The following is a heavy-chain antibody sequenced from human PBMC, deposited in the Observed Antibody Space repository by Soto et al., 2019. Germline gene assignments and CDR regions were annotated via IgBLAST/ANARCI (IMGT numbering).Heavy chain of an antibody. J-gene: IGHJ5*02. CDR2: SYYSGYT. CDR3: SRHAGLGWPSHGFDP. D-gene: IGHD6-19*01. CDR1: GGSFSGGSFY. Sequence: SGTLSLTCTVSGGSFSGGSFYWGWIRQPPGKGLEWIGSSYYSGYTYYHPSLKRRVTISVDTSKNQFSLKLSSVTAPATAVYYCSRHAGLGWPSHGFDPWGQGILVTVSS. V-gene: IGHV4-39*01.